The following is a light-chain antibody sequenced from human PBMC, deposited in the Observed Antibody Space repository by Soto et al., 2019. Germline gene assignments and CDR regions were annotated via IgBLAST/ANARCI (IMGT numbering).Light chain of an antibody. CDR3: QQYNNWPLT. CDR1: QSVTSN. J-gene: IGKJ1*01. V-gene: IGKV3-15*01. Sequence: DIVMTQSPATLSVSPGERATLSCSASQSVTSNLAWYQQKPGQAHRLLIYGASTRATGIPARFSGSGSGTECTLTISSLQSEDFAVYYCQQYNNWPLTFGQGTKMDLK. CDR2: GAS.